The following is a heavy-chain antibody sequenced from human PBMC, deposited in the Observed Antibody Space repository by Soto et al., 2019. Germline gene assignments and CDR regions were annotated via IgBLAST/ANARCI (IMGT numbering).Heavy chain of an antibody. Sequence: PSETLSLTCTVTGGSISTYYWSWIRQPPGKGLEWIGYIYFSGSTNYNPSLKSRGTISEDTSKNHLSLKLSSVTAADTAVYYCARVGPTAINRDAFDIWGQGTMVTVSS. CDR2: IYFSGST. D-gene: IGHD2-21*02. J-gene: IGHJ3*02. CDR1: GGSISTYY. V-gene: IGHV4-59*01. CDR3: ARVGPTAINRDAFDI.